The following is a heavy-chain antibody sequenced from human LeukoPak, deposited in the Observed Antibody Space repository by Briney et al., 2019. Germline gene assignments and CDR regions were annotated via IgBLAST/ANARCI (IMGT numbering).Heavy chain of an antibody. D-gene: IGHD1-1*01. CDR3: KSGGAAPGSFDY. CDR2: IKYDGYEE. V-gene: IGHV3-7*01. J-gene: IGHJ4*02. CDR1: GFTFSSYG. Sequence: PGGSLRLSCAASGFTFSSYGMHWVRQAPGKGLEWVANIKYDGYEEYYVDSVKGRFTISRDNAKNSLYLQLNSLRVEDTAVYYCKSGGAAPGSFDYWGQGTLVTVSP.